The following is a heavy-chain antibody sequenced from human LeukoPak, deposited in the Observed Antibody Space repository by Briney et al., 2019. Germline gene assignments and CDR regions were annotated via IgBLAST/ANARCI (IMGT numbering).Heavy chain of an antibody. V-gene: IGHV3-33*01. Sequence: GRSLRLSCAASGFTFSSYGMHWVRQAPGKGLEWVAVIWYDGSNKYYADSVKGRFTISRDSSKNTLYLQMNSLRAEDTAVYYCARDIVDTRRALDYWGQGTLVTVSS. CDR1: GFTFSSYG. CDR2: IWYDGSNK. J-gene: IGHJ4*02. CDR3: ARDIVDTRRALDY. D-gene: IGHD5-12*01.